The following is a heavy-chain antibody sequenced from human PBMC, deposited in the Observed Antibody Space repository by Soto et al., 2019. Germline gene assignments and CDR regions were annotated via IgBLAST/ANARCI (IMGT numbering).Heavy chain of an antibody. CDR2: INAGNGNT. J-gene: IGHJ6*02. V-gene: IGHV1-3*01. D-gene: IGHD3-3*01. Sequence: GASVKVSCKASGSTFTSYVMHWVRQAPGQRLEWMGWINAGNGNTKYSQKFQCRVTITRDTSASTAYMVLNSLRSEDTAVYYCARLKWGRFCPRNYGMDVWRQGTTVTVSS. CDR3: ARLKWGRFCPRNYGMDV. CDR1: GSTFTSYV.